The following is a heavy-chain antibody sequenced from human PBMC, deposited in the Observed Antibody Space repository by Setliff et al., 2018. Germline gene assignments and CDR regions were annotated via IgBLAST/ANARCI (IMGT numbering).Heavy chain of an antibody. J-gene: IGHJ4*01. D-gene: IGHD6-19*01. CDR1: GFNFSNYE. Sequence: GGSLRLSCSGSGFNFSNYEINWVRQAPGKGLEWISYISSIGRLIHYADSVKGRFTISRDNARRSVYLQMNSLRVEDTAIYYCGSGLHPDYPDFWGQGTLVTVSS. V-gene: IGHV3-48*03. CDR3: GSGLHPDYPDF. CDR2: ISSIGRLI.